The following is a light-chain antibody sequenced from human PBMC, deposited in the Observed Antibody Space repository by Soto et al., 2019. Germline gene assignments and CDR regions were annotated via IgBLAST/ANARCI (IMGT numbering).Light chain of an antibody. J-gene: IGLJ1*01. CDR2: DVS. CDR1: SSDIGGYDY. CDR3: NSYTTSSSLYV. Sequence: QSALTQPASVSGSPGQSITISCTGTSSDIGGYDYVSWYQQYPGKAPKLMIYDVSNRPSGVSDRFSGSKSANTASLTISGLQAVDEVDYYCNSYTTSSSLYVFGPGTKVTVL. V-gene: IGLV2-14*01.